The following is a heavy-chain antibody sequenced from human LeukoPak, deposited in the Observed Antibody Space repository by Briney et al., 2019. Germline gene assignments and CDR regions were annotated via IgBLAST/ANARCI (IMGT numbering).Heavy chain of an antibody. CDR2: FDFEDGET. D-gene: IGHD6-13*01. CDR1: GYIVTELS. CDR3: ASPRGGYLVYYGMDV. V-gene: IGHV1-24*01. Sequence: ASVKVSCKVSGYIVTELSMHWVRQAPGKGLEWMGGFDFEDGETIYAQKFQGRVAMTEDTSTDTAYMELSSLRSEDTAVYYCASPRGGYLVYYGMDVWGQGTTVTVSS. J-gene: IGHJ6*02.